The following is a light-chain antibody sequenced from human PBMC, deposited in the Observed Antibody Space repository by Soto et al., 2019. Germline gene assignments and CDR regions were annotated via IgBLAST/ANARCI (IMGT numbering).Light chain of an antibody. CDR1: SSDVGTFNL. V-gene: IGLV2-23*02. J-gene: IGLJ1*01. Sequence: QSALTHVASVSGSPGQSITISCTGTSSDVGTFNLVSWYQHHPGKAPRLMIYEVTKRPSGVSNRFSGSKSGNTASLTISGLQPEDEADYYCCSYAGSSSSIFGHGTKVTVL. CDR3: CSYAGSSSSI. CDR2: EVT.